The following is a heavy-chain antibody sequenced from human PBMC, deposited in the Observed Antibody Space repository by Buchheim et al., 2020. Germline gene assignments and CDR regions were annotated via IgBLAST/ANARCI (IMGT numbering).Heavy chain of an antibody. Sequence: QVQLQQWGAGLLKPSETLSLTCAVYGGSFSGYYWSWIRQPPGKGLEWIGEINHSGSTNYNPSLKSRVTISVDTSKNQLSLKLSSVTAADTAVYYCARASTGDSSSSFYYYYYGMDVWGQGTT. CDR2: INHSGST. CDR3: ARASTGDSSSSFYYYYYGMDV. D-gene: IGHD6-6*01. J-gene: IGHJ6*02. CDR1: GGSFSGYY. V-gene: IGHV4-34*01.